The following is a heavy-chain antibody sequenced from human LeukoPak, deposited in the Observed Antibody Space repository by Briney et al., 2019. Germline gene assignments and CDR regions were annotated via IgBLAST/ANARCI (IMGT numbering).Heavy chain of an antibody. J-gene: IGHJ6*02. V-gene: IGHV3-64*01. D-gene: IGHD3-3*01. CDR3: VRAHSIHNYYYGIDV. CDR1: GFTFGSYG. CDR2: ISSNGISP. Sequence: PGGSLRLSCAASGFTFGSYGMSWLRQAPGKGLEYVSTISSNGISPYYANSVKGRFTISRDNSKNTLYLQMGSLRADDTAVYYCVRAHSIHNYYYGIDVWGHGTTVTVSS.